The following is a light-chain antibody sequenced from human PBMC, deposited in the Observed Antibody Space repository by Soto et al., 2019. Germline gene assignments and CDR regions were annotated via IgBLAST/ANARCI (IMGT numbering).Light chain of an antibody. J-gene: IGLJ2*01. CDR3: SSNAGSNNLV. CDR1: SSDVGDYNY. Sequence: QSVLTQPPSASGTPGQSVTIPCTGTSSDVGDYNYVSWYQQHPGKAPKLVIYEVSRRPSGVPDRFSGSKSGNTASLIVSGLQAEDEADYYCSSNAGSNNLVFGGGTKLTVL. V-gene: IGLV2-8*01. CDR2: EVS.